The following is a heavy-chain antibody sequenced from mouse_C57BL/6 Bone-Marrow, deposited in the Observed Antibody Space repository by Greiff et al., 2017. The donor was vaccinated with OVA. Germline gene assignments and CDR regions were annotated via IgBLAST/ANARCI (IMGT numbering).Heavy chain of an antibody. CDR2: IYPRSGNT. CDR1: GYTFTSYG. J-gene: IGHJ3*01. D-gene: IGHD1-1*01. CDR3: ASEYYGSSYVAY. V-gene: IGHV1-81*01. Sequence: QVQLQQSGAELARPGASVKLSCKASGYTFTSYGISWVKQRTGQGLEWIGEIYPRSGNTYYNEKFKGKATLTADKSSSTAYMELRSLTSEDSAVYYCASEYYGSSYVAYWGQGTLVTVSA.